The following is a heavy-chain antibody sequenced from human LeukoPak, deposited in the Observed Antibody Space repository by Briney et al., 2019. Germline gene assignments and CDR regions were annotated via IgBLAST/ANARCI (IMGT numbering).Heavy chain of an antibody. CDR1: GGSISSYY. V-gene: IGHV4-59*01. J-gene: IGHJ4*02. CDR3: ARVQRPLDGADY. D-gene: IGHD1-1*01. CDR2: IYYSGST. Sequence: PSETLSLTCTVSGGSISSYYWSWIRQPPGKGLEWIGYIYYSGSTYYNPSLKSQVTISVDTSKNLFSLKLSSVTAADTAVYYCARVQRPLDGADYWGQGTLVTVSS.